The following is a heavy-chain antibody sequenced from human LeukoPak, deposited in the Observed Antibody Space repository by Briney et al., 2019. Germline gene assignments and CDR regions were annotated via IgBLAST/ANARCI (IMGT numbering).Heavy chain of an antibody. CDR1: GFTFSTYA. D-gene: IGHD5-24*01. CDR3: VRCRDGYNVLDY. Sequence: PGGSLRLACSASGFTFSTYAMQWVRQAPGKGLEYVSAISSNGGSTYYADSVKGRFTISRDNSKNTLYLQMSSLRAEDTAVYYCVRCRDGYNVLDYWGQGTLVTVSS. V-gene: IGHV3-64D*06. CDR2: ISSNGGST. J-gene: IGHJ4*02.